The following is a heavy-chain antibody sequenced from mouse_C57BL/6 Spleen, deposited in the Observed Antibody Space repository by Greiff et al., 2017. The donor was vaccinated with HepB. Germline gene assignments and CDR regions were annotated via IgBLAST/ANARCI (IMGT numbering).Heavy chain of an antibody. CDR1: GYSFTGYY. D-gene: IGHD1-1*01. V-gene: IGHV1-42*01. J-gene: IGHJ3*01. Sequence: EVQLQQSGPELVKPGASVKISCKASGYSFTGYYMNWVKQSPETSLEWIGEINPSTGGTTYNQKFKAKATLTVDKSSSTAYMQLKSLTSEDSAVYYGARHDYGSSYAVADWGQGTRVTVSA. CDR2: INPSTGGT. CDR3: ARHDYGSSYAVAD.